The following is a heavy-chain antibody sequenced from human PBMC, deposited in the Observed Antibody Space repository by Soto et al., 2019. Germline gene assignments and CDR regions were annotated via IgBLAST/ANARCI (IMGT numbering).Heavy chain of an antibody. CDR2: IWYDGSST. CDR3: ARVHASGKYFFEH. J-gene: IGHJ4*02. Sequence: QVQLVESGGGVVQPGRSLRLSCVASGFNFSNYGMHWVRQAPGQGLEWVSVIWYDGSSTYYADSAKGRFTISRDISKNTLYLQMNSLRAEDTAVYYCARVHASGKYFFEHWGQGTLVTVS. D-gene: IGHD6-19*01. V-gene: IGHV3-33*01. CDR1: GFNFSNYG.